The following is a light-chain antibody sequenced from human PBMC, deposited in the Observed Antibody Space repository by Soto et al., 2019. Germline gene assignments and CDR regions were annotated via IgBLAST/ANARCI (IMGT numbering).Light chain of an antibody. J-gene: IGKJ5*01. Sequence: EIVMTQSPATLSVSPGERATLSCRASQSVSSNLAWYQQKPGQAPRLLIYGASTRAPVIPARFSGRGSGTEFTLTIRSLKYEDFVVYYCQLYNNWPPITFGQGTRLEIK. V-gene: IGKV3-15*01. CDR3: QLYNNWPPIT. CDR1: QSVSSN. CDR2: GAS.